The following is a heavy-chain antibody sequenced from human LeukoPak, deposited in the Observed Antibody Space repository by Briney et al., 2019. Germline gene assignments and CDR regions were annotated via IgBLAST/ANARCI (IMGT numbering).Heavy chain of an antibody. D-gene: IGHD2-15*01. J-gene: IGHJ3*02. CDR3: AGQDIVVVATATRAFDI. Sequence: GESLKISCTGSGYXFTSYWISWVRQMPGKGLEWMGIIYPGDSDTRYSPSFQGQVTISAGKSISTAYLQWNNLKASDTAMYYCAGQDIVVVATATRAFDIWGQGTMVTVSS. CDR1: GYXFTSYW. V-gene: IGHV5-51*01. CDR2: IYPGDSDT.